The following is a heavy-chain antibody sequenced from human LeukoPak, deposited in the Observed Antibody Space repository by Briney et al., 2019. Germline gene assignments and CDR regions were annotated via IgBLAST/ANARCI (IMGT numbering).Heavy chain of an antibody. J-gene: IGHJ3*02. D-gene: IGHD1-14*01. Sequence: SVKVSCTASGGTFSSYAISWVRQAPGQGLEWMGGIIPIFGTANYAQKFQGRVTITADESTSTAYMELSSLRSEDTAVYYCAYRKEDAFDIWGQGTMVTVSS. CDR1: GGTFSSYA. V-gene: IGHV1-69*13. CDR2: IIPIFGTA. CDR3: AYRKEDAFDI.